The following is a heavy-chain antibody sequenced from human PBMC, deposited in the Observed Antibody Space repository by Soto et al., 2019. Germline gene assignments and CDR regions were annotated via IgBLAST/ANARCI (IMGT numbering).Heavy chain of an antibody. D-gene: IGHD3-22*01. CDR3: ARSSYYYDSSGYPTVPPSFDY. Sequence: ASVKVSCKASGGTFSSYAISWVRQAPGQGLEWMGGIIPIFGTANYAQKFQGRVTITADESTSTAYMELSSLRSEDTAVYYCARSSYYYDSSGYPTVPPSFDYRGQGTLVTVSS. V-gene: IGHV1-69*13. CDR1: GGTFSSYA. CDR2: IIPIFGTA. J-gene: IGHJ4*02.